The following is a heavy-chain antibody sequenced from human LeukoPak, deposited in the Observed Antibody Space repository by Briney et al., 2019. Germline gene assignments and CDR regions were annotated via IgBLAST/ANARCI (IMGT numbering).Heavy chain of an antibody. CDR3: ARLSRTWGYCSSTSCYSLDP. CDR1: GYTLTELS. J-gene: IGHJ5*02. Sequence: ASVKVSCKVSGYTLTELSMHWVRQAPGKGLEWMGGFDPEDGETIYAQKFQGRVTMTEDTSTDTAYMELSSLRSEDTAVYYCARLSRTWGYCSSTSCYSLDPWGQGTLVTVSS. CDR2: FDPEDGET. D-gene: IGHD2-2*02. V-gene: IGHV1-24*01.